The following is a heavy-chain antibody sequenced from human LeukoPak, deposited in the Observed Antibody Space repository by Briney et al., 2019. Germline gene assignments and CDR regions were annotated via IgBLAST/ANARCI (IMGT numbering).Heavy chain of an antibody. CDR3: ARDLVTVTKGFDI. CDR2: ISYIGST. V-gene: IGHV4-59*11. CDR1: TDSFSSHY. J-gene: IGHJ3*02. Sequence: SETLSLACAVSTDSFSSHYWTWIRQPPGKGLEWIGYISYIGSTNYNPSLKSRVTISIDTSKNQFSLKLSSVTTADTAVYYCARDLVTVTKGFDIWGQGTMVSVSS. D-gene: IGHD4-17*01.